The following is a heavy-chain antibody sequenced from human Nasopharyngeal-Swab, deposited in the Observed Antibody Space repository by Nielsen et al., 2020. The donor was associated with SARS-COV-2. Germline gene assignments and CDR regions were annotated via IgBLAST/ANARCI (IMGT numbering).Heavy chain of an antibody. CDR1: GYIFTSYE. J-gene: IGHJ6*02. Sequence: ASVKVSCKASGYIFTSYEIHWVRQARGQRLEWMGWINAGNGDTKYSQRFQGRITITRDTSASTAYVELRSLRSEDTAVYYCARELAAATFFYGMDVWGQGTTVAVSS. V-gene: IGHV1-3*01. CDR2: INAGNGDT. CDR3: ARELAAATFFYGMDV. D-gene: IGHD6-13*01.